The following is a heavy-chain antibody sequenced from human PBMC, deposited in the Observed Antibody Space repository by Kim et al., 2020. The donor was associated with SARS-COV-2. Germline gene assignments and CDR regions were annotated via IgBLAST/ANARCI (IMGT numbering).Heavy chain of an antibody. Sequence: GGSLRLSCAASRFTFSSYCMHWVRQAPGKGLEWVAVIPYDGSNKYYADSVKGRFTISRDNSKNPLYLQMNSLSAEDTAVYYCAKGELDGGTMIVVVPPSYWGQGTLVTVSS. CDR3: AKGELDGGTMIVVVPPSY. D-gene: IGHD3-22*01. J-gene: IGHJ4*02. CDR2: IPYDGSNK. V-gene: IGHV3-30*18. CDR1: RFTFSSYC.